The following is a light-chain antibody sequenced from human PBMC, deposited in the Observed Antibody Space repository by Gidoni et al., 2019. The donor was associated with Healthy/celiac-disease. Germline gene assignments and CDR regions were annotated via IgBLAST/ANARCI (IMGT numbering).Light chain of an antibody. J-gene: IGKJ2*01. Sequence: EIVLTQSPGTLSLYTGERATLSCRASQSVSSSYLAWYQQKPGQAPRLLIYGASSRATGIPDRFSGSGSGTDFTLTISRLEPEDFAVYYCQQYGSSLYTFGQGTKLEIK. CDR2: GAS. V-gene: IGKV3-20*01. CDR1: QSVSSSY. CDR3: QQYGSSLYT.